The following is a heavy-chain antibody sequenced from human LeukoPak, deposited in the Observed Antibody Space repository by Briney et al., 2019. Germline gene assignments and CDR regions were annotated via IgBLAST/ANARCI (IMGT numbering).Heavy chain of an antibody. D-gene: IGHD5-18*01. Sequence: SETLSLTCTVSGGSISSYYWSWIRQPPGKGLEWIGHIYYSGSTNYNPSLKSRVTISVDTSKNQFSPKMSSLTAAEPGVYYCARDLRSYGFDYWGQGTLVSVLS. CDR3: ARDLRSYGFDY. CDR2: IYYSGST. V-gene: IGHV4-59*01. J-gene: IGHJ4*02. CDR1: GGSISSYY.